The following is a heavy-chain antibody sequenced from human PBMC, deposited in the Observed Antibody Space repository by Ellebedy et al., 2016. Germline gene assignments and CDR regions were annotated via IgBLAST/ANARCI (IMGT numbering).Heavy chain of an antibody. Sequence: SETLSLTCAVSGGSISSGGYSWSWIRQPPGKGLEWIGYIYHSGSTYYNPSLKRRVTISVDRSKNQFSLKLSSLTAADTAVYYCARGGPSIAARGAYYWGQGTLVTVSS. CDR3: ARGGPSIAARGAYY. V-gene: IGHV4-30-2*01. CDR1: GGSISSGGYS. CDR2: IYHSGST. J-gene: IGHJ4*02. D-gene: IGHD6-6*01.